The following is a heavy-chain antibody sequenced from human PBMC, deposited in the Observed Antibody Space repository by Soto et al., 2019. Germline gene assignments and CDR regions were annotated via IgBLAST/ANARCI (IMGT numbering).Heavy chain of an antibody. CDR2: INSDGSST. V-gene: IGHV3-74*01. J-gene: IGHJ6*02. Sequence: GGSLRLSCAASGFTFTSYWMHWVRQAPGKGLVWVSRINSDGSSTSYADSVKGRFTISRDNAKNTLLLQMNSLRAEDTAVYYCARSVVSAAMDGYYSYYGMYGRGQGTTVAVSS. CDR3: ARSVVSAAMDGYYSYYGMYG. CDR1: GFTFTSYW. D-gene: IGHD2-2*01.